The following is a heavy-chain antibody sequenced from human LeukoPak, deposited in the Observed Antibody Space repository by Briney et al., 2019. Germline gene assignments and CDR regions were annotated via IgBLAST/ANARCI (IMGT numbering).Heavy chain of an antibody. CDR1: GGSFSGYY. Sequence: SETLSLTCAVYGGSFSGYYWSWIRQPPGKGLEWIGEINHSGSTNYNPSLKSRVTISVDTSKNQFSLKLSSVTAADTAVYYCARRLRTFKYGSGSNSDYWGQGTLVTVSS. CDR2: INHSGST. CDR3: ARRLRTFKYGSGSNSDY. D-gene: IGHD3-10*01. V-gene: IGHV4-34*01. J-gene: IGHJ4*02.